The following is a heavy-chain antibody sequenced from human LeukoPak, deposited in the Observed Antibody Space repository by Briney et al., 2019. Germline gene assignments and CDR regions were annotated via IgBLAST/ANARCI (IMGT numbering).Heavy chain of an antibody. D-gene: IGHD6-19*01. CDR3: ARREQWLVGDDY. CDR1: GYSFTSYG. V-gene: IGHV1-18*01. CDR2: ISAYNGNT. Sequence: ASVKVSCKASGYSFTSYGISWVRQAPGQGLGGMGWISAYNGNTNYAQKLQGRVTMTTDTSTSTAYMELRSLRSDDTAVYYCARREQWLVGDDYWGQGTLVTVSS. J-gene: IGHJ4*02.